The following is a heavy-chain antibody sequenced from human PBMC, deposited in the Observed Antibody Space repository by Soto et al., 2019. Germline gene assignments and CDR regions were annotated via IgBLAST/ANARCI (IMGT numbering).Heavy chain of an antibody. V-gene: IGHV4-4*02. Sequence: SETLSLTCAVSGDSVTSNVWWSWVRQPPGKELEWIGEAYHNGLTNYSPSLKSRVSMSVDTSRNEFSLKMTSLTAADTAIYYCARDAAVPGESDRFDYWGRGTLVPSPQ. J-gene: IGHJ4*02. CDR3: ARDAAVPGESDRFDY. D-gene: IGHD6-19*01. CDR2: AYHNGLT. CDR1: GDSVTSNVW.